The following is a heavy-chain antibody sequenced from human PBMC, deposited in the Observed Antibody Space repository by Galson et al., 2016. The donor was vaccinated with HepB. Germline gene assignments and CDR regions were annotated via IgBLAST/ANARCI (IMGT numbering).Heavy chain of an antibody. CDR3: AREYNGKSYFDY. D-gene: IGHD1-26*01. CDR1: GGSISSDHW. V-gene: IGHV4-4*02. J-gene: IGHJ4*02. Sequence: SETLSLTCAVSGGSISSDHWWPWVRQPPGKGLEWIGQIYHSGRTNYNPSLKSRVTISVDKSKNQFSLKLTPVTAADTAVYYCAREYNGKSYFDYWGQGTLVTVSS. CDR2: IYHSGRT.